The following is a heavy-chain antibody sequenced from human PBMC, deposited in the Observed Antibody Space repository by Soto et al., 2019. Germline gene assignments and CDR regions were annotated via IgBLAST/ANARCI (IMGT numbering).Heavy chain of an antibody. CDR3: ARSGFYSIFGSLDY. CDR1: GGSISSGDW. D-gene: IGHD3-22*01. J-gene: IGHJ4*02. Sequence: QVQLQESGPGLVKPSGTLSLTCAVSGGSISSGDWCWSWVRQSPGKGLEWIGEIDYSGSTTYNPSPKSGDTISADKSENQFALRLSSVTAADTAVYYGARSGFYSIFGSLDYWRQGNMVTVSS. CDR2: IDYSGST. V-gene: IGHV4-4*02.